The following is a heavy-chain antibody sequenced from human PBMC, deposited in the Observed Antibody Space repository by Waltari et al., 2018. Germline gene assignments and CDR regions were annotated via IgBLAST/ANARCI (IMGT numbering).Heavy chain of an antibody. CDR3: AKYGMRGGWFDP. D-gene: IGHD3-10*01. CDR1: WYNLTTHD. J-gene: IGHJ5*02. Sequence: LVPAGAAANTPGASVKVACQSSWYNLTTHDVHWVRQAPGQGLQGMGWINPNSGGTNYAQKFQGRVTMTRDTSISTAYMGLNRLRSDDTAVYYCAKYGMRGGWFDPWGQGTQIIVSS. V-gene: IGHV1-2*02. CDR2: INPNSGGT.